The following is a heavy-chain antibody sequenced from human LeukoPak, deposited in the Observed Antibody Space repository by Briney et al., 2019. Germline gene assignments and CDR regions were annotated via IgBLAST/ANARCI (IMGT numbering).Heavy chain of an antibody. J-gene: IGHJ4*02. CDR3: AKSTAEGPALDY. Sequence: GGSLRLSCAASGFTFSSYGMHWVRQAPGKGLEWVAVISYDGSNKYYADSVKGRFTISRDNSKNTLYLQMNSLRAEDTAVYYCAKSTAEGPALDYWGQGTLVTVSS. CDR1: GFTFSSYG. D-gene: IGHD2-2*01. V-gene: IGHV3-30*18. CDR2: ISYDGSNK.